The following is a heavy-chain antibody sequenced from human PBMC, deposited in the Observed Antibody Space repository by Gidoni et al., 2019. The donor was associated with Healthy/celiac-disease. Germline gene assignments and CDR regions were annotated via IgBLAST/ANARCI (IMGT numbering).Heavy chain of an antibody. CDR3: ARKAKVHGSSWYGKWVY. CDR2: IYPGDSAT. CDR1: GYSFTSYW. J-gene: IGHJ4*02. Sequence: EVQREQSGAEVKKHGESLKISGKGSGYSFTSYWIGWVRQMPGKGLEWMGIIYPGDSATSYSPSFQGHVTISADKSISTAYLQWSSLKASDTAMYYCARKAKVHGSSWYGKWVYWGQGTLVTVSS. V-gene: IGHV5-51*01. D-gene: IGHD6-13*01.